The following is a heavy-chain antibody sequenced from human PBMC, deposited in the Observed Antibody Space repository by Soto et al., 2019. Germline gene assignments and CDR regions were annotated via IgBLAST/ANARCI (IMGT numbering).Heavy chain of an antibody. V-gene: IGHV3-64D*06. CDR3: VKDRYVDY. Sequence: GGSLRLSCSVSGFTIINYAMHWVRQAPGKGLQYVASISSNGDSTYYAGSVKGRFTISRDNSKNTLYLQMSSLRAEDTAVYYCVKDRYVDYWGQGILVTVSS. CDR2: ISSNGDST. J-gene: IGHJ4*02. D-gene: IGHD2-2*01. CDR1: GFTIINYA.